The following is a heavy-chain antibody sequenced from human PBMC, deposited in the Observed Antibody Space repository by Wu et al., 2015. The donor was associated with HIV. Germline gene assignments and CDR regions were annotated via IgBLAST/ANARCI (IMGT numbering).Heavy chain of an antibody. Sequence: QVQLVQSGAEVKKPGSSVKVSCKASGGTFSSYAISWVRQAPGQGLEWMGGIIPIFGTANYAQKFQGKVTITTDESTSTAYMELGSLRSEDTAVYYCARRERRAVAGRSPYYYYGMDVWGQGTTVTVSS. CDR1: GGTFSSYA. J-gene: IGHJ6*02. V-gene: IGHV1-69*05. CDR2: IIPIFGTA. D-gene: IGHD6-19*01. CDR3: ARRERRAVAGRSPYYYYGMDV.